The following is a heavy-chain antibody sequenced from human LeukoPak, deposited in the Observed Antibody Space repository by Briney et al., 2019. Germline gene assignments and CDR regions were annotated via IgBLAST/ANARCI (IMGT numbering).Heavy chain of an antibody. Sequence: PGGSLRLSCAASGFTFSRNAMSWVRQAPGKGLEWVSGLSDNGLTTYYADAVKGRFTISRDNAKNTLYLQMNSLRAEDTAVYYCARALGYYDSPLGYWGQGTLVTVSS. CDR3: ARALGYYDSPLGY. D-gene: IGHD3-22*01. J-gene: IGHJ4*02. CDR1: GFTFSRNA. CDR2: LSDNGLTT. V-gene: IGHV3-23*01.